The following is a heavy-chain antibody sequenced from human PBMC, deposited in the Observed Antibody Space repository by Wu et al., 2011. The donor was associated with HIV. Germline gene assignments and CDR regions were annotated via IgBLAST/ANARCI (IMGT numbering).Heavy chain of an antibody. D-gene: IGHD5-12*01. J-gene: IGHJ4*02. Sequence: QVQLVQSGAEVKKPGASVKVSCKASGYTFSDYYIHWVRLAPGQGLEWMGWINPNSGGPKYAQKFRGRVTMTRDTSISTAYMELSRLKSDDTAVYYCARGDWGGHDHFDYWGQGTLVTVSS. CDR2: INPNSGGP. CDR3: ARGDWGGHDHFDY. V-gene: IGHV1-2*02. CDR1: GYTFSDYY.